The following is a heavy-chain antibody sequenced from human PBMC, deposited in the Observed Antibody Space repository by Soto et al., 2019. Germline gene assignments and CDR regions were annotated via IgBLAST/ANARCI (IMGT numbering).Heavy chain of an antibody. V-gene: IGHV3-21*06. CDR1: GFTFTRYS. J-gene: IGHJ4*02. Sequence: GTLRLSCAASGFTFTRYSMNWVRQAPGKGLEWVSSISSATNYIYYGDSMKGRFTISRDNAKNSLYLEMNSLRAEDTAVYYCARESEDLTSNFDYWGQGTLVTVSS. CDR3: ARESEDLTSNFDY. CDR2: ISSATNYI.